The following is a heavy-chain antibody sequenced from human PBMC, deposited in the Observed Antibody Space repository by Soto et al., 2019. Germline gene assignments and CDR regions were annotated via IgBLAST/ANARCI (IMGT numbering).Heavy chain of an antibody. CDR2: INPNSGGT. J-gene: IGHJ4*02. V-gene: IGHV1-2*02. D-gene: IGHD3-3*01. CDR3: ARVGGLRRITTFDY. Sequence: ASVKVSCKASGYTFTGYYMHWVRQAPGQGLEWMGWINPNSGGTNYAQKFQGRVTMTRDTSISTAYMELSRLRSDDTAVYYCARVGGLRRITTFDYWGQGTLVNVSS. CDR1: GYTFTGYY.